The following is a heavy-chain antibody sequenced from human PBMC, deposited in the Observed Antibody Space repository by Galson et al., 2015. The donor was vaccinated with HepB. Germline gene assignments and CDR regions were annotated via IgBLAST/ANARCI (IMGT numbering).Heavy chain of an antibody. CDR3: ASGIVTSQDWFAP. CDR1: GGTFSSYA. V-gene: IGHV1-69*04. D-gene: IGHD2-21*01. Sequence: SVTVSCKASGGTFSSYAISWVRQAPGQGLEWMGRIIPILGIANYAQKFQGRVTITADKSTSTAYMKLSSLRSEDTAVHYCASGIVTSQDWFAPWGQGTLVTVSS. J-gene: IGHJ5*02. CDR2: IIPILGIA.